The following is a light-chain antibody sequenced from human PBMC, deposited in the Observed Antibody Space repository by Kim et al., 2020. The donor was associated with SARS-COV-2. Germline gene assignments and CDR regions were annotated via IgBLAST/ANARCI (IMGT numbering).Light chain of an antibody. Sequence: NFTLTQPHSVSESPGKTVTISCTGSSGRIDSNYVQWYQQRPGSPPTTVIYEDNLRPSGVPNRFSGSIDSSSNTASLTISGLQTEDEADYYCQSYDSSSLWVFGGGTQLTVL. CDR1: SGRIDSNY. J-gene: IGLJ3*02. V-gene: IGLV6-57*02. CDR2: EDN. CDR3: QSYDSSSLWV.